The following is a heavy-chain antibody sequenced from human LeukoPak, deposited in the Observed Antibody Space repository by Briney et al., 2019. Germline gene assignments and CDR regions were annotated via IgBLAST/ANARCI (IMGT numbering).Heavy chain of an antibody. J-gene: IGHJ4*02. D-gene: IGHD6-13*01. Sequence: SETLSLTCTVSGGSISSGGYYWSWIRQPPGKGLEWIGYIYHSGSTYYNPSLKSRVTISVDRSKNQFSLKLSSVTAADTAVYYCARKNSSSAYPEDYWGQGTLVTVSS. CDR1: GGSISSGGYY. CDR2: IYHSGST. CDR3: ARKNSSSAYPEDY. V-gene: IGHV4-30-2*01.